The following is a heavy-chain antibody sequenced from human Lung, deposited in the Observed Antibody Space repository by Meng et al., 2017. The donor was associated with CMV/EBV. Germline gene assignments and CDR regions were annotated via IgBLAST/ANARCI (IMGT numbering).Heavy chain of an antibody. CDR2: IYDGGST. CDR3: VRHIIVVPARGYGVDV. V-gene: IGHV4-38-2*01. Sequence: SLTXRVSGHSISSDYFWGWVRQPPGKGLEWIGIYDGGSTYYNPSLKSRIVISVDTSGTQFSLTLSSVTAADTAVYYCVRHIIVVPARGYGVDVWGQGXTVTVSS. J-gene: IGHJ6*02. CDR1: GHSISSDYF. D-gene: IGHD2-2*01.